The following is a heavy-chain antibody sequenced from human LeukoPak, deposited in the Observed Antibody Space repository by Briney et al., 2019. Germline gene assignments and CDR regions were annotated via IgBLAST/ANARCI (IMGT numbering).Heavy chain of an antibody. J-gene: IGHJ4*02. CDR2: ISGSGGGT. Sequence: GGSLRLSCAASGFTFSSYAMSWVRQAPGKGLEWVSAISGSGGGTYYADSVKGRFTISRDNSKNTLYLQMNSLRAEDTAVYYCAKDGGVGATIFGTHDYWGQGTLVTVSS. V-gene: IGHV3-23*01. CDR3: AKDGGVGATIFGTHDY. D-gene: IGHD1-26*01. CDR1: GFTFSSYA.